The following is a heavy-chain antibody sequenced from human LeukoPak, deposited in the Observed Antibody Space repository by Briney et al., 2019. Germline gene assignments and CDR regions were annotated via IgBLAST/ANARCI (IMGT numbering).Heavy chain of an antibody. V-gene: IGHV3-23*01. J-gene: IGHJ4*02. D-gene: IGHD2-15*01. Sequence: PGGSLRLSCAASGFTFSSYAMSWVRQAPGKGLEWVSAISGSGGSTYYADSVKGRFTISRDNSKNTVYLQMNSLRAEDTAVYYCVSRDACSGGTCYGLGYWGQGTLVTVSS. CDR2: ISGSGGST. CDR3: VSRDACSGGTCYGLGY. CDR1: GFTFSSYA.